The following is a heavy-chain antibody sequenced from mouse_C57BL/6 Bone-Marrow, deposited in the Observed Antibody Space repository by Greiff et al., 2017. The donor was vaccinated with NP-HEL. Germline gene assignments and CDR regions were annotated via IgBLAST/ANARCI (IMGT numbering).Heavy chain of an antibody. CDR3: AKTAQANFDY. CDR2: IYPGSGST. D-gene: IGHD3-2*02. CDR1: GYTFTSYW. Sequence: QVQLQQPGAELVKPGASVKMSCKASGYTFTSYWITWVKQRPGQGLEWIGDIYPGSGSTNYNEKFKSKATLTLDTSSSTAYMQLSSLTSEDSAVYYCAKTAQANFDYWGQGTTLTVSS. J-gene: IGHJ2*01. V-gene: IGHV1-55*01.